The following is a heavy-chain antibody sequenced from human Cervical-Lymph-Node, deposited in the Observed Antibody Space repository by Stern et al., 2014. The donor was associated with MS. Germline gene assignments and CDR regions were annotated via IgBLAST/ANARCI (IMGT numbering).Heavy chain of an antibody. J-gene: IGHJ5*02. Sequence: VHLVESGAAVKKPGSSVKVSCKASGGTFSSYAISWVRQAPGQGLEWMGGILPILGTANYAQKFQGRVTITADESTSTAYMELSSLRSEDTAVYYCARVRYDILGAYNWFDPWGQGTLVTVSS. CDR2: ILPILGTA. CDR3: ARVRYDILGAYNWFDP. D-gene: IGHD3-9*01. CDR1: GGTFSSYA. V-gene: IGHV1-69*01.